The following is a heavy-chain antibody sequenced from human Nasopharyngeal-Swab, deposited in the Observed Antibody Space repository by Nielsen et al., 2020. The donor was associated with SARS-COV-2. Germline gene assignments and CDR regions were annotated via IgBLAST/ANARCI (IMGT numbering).Heavy chain of an antibody. V-gene: IGHV3-23*01. J-gene: IGHJ4*02. CDR3: AKLRPPPDY. CDR2: ISGSGNTT. CDR1: GFSFGIYA. Sequence: GESLKISCAASGFSFGIYAMTWVRQAPGKGPEWVSTISGSGNTTYYADSVKGRFTIARDNSKNTLYLQMNSLRPEDSAIYYCAKLRPPPDYWGQGALVTVSS.